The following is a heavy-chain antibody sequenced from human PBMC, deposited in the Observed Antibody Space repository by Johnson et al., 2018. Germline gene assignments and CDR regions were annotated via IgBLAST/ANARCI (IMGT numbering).Heavy chain of an antibody. CDR2: ISDDGSNK. CDR1: GFTFSSYA. CDR3: AGAQGGDYLAEYFQH. V-gene: IGHV3-30-3*01. D-gene: IGHD4-17*01. J-gene: IGHJ1*01. Sequence: VQLVESGGRVVQPGRSLRLSCSASGFTFSSYAMHWVRQAPGKGLEWVAVISDDGSNKFYAESVKGRFTISRDNSKYTVYLQMHSLKAEDTAVFYCAGAQGGDYLAEYFQHWGQGTLVTVSS.